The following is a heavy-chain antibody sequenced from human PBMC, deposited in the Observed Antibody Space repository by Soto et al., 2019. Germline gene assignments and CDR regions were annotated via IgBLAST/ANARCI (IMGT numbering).Heavy chain of an antibody. CDR3: ARENVVVVAATPSGDAFDI. CDR1: GGSISSYY. D-gene: IGHD2-15*01. CDR2: IYYSGST. V-gene: IGHV4-59*01. Sequence: QVQLQGSGPGLVKPSETLSLTCTVSGGSISSYYWSWIRQPPGKGLEWIGYIYYSGSTNYNPSLKSRVTISVDTSKNQFSLKLSSVTAADTAVYYCARENVVVVAATPSGDAFDIWGQGTMVTVSS. J-gene: IGHJ3*02.